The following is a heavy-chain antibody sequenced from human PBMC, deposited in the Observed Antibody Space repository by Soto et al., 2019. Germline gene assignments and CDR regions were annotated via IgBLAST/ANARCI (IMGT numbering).Heavy chain of an antibody. CDR2: ISYDGSDK. Sequence: PGGSLRLSCAASVFTFSSYCMHLVRQAPGKGLECVSVISYDGSDKYYADSVKGRFTISRDNSKNTLYLQMNSLRAEDTAVYYCAKGHGIVGATTSLFEYWGQGTMVTVSS. J-gene: IGHJ4*02. D-gene: IGHD1-26*01. CDR3: AKGHGIVGATTSLFEY. CDR1: VFTFSSYC. V-gene: IGHV3-30*18.